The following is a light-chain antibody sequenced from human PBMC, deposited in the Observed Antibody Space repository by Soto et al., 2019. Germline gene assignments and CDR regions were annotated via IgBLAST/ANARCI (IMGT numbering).Light chain of an antibody. CDR2: EVS. CDR1: SSDVGGYNY. V-gene: IGLV2-8*01. Sequence: QSVLTQPPSASGSPGQSVTISCTGTSSDVGGYNYVSWYQQHPGEAPKLMIYEVSKRPSGVPDRFSGSKSGNTASLTVSGLQAEDEADYYCSSYAGQQQSVFGTGTKVTVL. CDR3: SSYAGQQQSV. J-gene: IGLJ1*01.